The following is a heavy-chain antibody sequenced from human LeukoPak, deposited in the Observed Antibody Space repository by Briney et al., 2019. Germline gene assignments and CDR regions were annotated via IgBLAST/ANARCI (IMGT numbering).Heavy chain of an antibody. J-gene: IGHJ4*02. D-gene: IGHD3-9*01. V-gene: IGHV3-7*01. CDR1: GFTFSSYW. Sequence: PGGSLRLSCAASGFTFSSYWMSWVRQAPGKGLEWVANIKQDGSEKYYVDSVKGRFTISRDNAKNSLYLQMNSLRAEDTAVYYCARAAVLRYFDWQRPLDYWGQGTLVTVSS. CDR2: IKQDGSEK. CDR3: ARAAVLRYFDWQRPLDY.